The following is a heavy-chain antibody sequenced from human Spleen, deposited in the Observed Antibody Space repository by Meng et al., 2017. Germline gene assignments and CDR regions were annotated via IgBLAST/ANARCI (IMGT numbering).Heavy chain of an antibody. Sequence: QVRLQESGPGLGKPSGTLSPTCAVSGGSIRSSNWWSWVRQPPGKGLEWIGEIYHLGSTNYNPSLKSRVTISVDKSKTQFSLKVTSVTAADTAVYYCAVFSSGWGPFDCWGQGTLVTVSS. J-gene: IGHJ4*01. CDR1: GGSIRSSNW. CDR2: IYHLGST. D-gene: IGHD6-19*01. CDR3: AVFSSGWGPFDC. V-gene: IGHV4-4*02.